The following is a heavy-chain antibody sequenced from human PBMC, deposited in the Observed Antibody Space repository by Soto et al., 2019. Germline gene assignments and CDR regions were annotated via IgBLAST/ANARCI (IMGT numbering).Heavy chain of an antibody. V-gene: IGHV4-30-2*01. D-gene: IGHD1-26*01. J-gene: IGHJ4*02. Sequence: QLQLQESGPGLVKPSQTLSLTCTVSGGSIRRDAYAWSWSRQPPGKCLEWIGYVYQSGSASYNPSLLSRVTIPLDKSRNELSLKLKSVTAAATAVYFNTRGEYDTETYSYDNWGQGTLITVS. CDR3: TRGEYDTETYSYDN. CDR1: GGSIRRDAYA. CDR2: VYQSGSA.